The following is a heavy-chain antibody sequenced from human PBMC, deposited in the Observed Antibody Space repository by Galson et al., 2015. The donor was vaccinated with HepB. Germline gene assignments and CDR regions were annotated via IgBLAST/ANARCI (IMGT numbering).Heavy chain of an antibody. CDR3: ATLVHSNFVGGLDP. V-gene: IGHV3-33*01. Sequence: SLRLSCAASGFIFRYYGVHWVRQAPGKGLEWVAIIWNDGINKDYADSVKGRFTISRDNSKNTVYLEMNSLTAEDTAVYYCATLVHSNFVGGLDPWGQGTLVIVSS. CDR2: IWNDGINK. J-gene: IGHJ5*02. D-gene: IGHD4-11*01. CDR1: GFIFRYYG.